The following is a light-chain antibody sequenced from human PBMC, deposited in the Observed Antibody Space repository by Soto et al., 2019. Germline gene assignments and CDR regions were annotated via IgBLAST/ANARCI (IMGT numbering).Light chain of an antibody. V-gene: IGKV3-15*01. CDR3: QQYDNWPWT. Sequence: EIVLTQSPATLSLSPGERATLSCRVSQSVSSSYLAWYQQKPGQAPRLLIYGASRRATGFPARFSGSGSGTDFTLTISSLQSEDFAVYYCQQYDNWPWTFGQGTKVDIK. CDR2: GAS. J-gene: IGKJ1*01. CDR1: QSVSSSY.